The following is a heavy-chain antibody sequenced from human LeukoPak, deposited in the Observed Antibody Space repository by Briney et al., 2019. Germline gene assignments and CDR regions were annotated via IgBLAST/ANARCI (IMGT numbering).Heavy chain of an antibody. CDR3: ARDRCSSTSCYLRWFDP. Sequence: ASVKVSCKASGYTFTGYYMHWVRQAPGQGLEWMGWINPNSGGTNYARKFQGRVTMTRDTSISTAYMELSRLRSDDTAVYYCARDRCSSTSCYLRWFDPWGQGTLVTVSS. CDR1: GYTFTGYY. D-gene: IGHD2-2*01. V-gene: IGHV1-2*02. CDR2: INPNSGGT. J-gene: IGHJ5*02.